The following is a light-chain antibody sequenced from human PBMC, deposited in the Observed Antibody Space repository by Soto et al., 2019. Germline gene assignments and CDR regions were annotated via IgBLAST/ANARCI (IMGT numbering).Light chain of an antibody. Sequence: DIQMTQSPSSLFASVGERVSITCRASQGIRNYLAWYQQKAGEVPKLLIHGASTLQSGVPSRFSGSGSGTDFTLTISSLQPEDVASYYCQKYDSVPGTFGQGTTVEIK. J-gene: IGKJ1*01. CDR2: GAS. CDR3: QKYDSVPGT. CDR1: QGIRNY. V-gene: IGKV1-27*01.